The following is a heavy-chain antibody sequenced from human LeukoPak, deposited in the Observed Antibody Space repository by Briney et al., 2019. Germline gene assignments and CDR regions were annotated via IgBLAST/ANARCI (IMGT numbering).Heavy chain of an antibody. J-gene: IGHJ4*02. D-gene: IGHD3-3*01. V-gene: IGHV3-15*01. CDR2: IKSKTDGGTT. CDR3: TTYYDFWSGPRIDY. CDR1: GFTFSNAW. Sequence: GGSLRLSCAASGFTFSNAWMSWVRQAPGKGLEWVGRIKSKTDGGTTDYAAPVKGRFTISRDDSKNTLYLQMNSLKTEDTAVYYCTTYYDFWSGPRIDYWGQGTLVTVSS.